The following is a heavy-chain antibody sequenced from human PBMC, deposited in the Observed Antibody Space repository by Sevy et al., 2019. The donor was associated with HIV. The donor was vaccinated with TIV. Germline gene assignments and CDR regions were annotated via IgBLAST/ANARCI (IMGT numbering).Heavy chain of an antibody. CDR2: ISYDGIIK. V-gene: IGHV3-30*04. J-gene: IGHJ4*02. CDR3: AREGGYTSAWSPGNY. Sequence: GGSLRLSCAASGFTFNTHAMHWVRQAPGKGLEWVALISYDGIIKYYADPVKGRLTISRDNSKNTLSLQMNSLRIEDTAVYYCAREGGYTSAWSPGNYWGQGTLVTVSS. D-gene: IGHD6-19*01. CDR1: GFTFNTHA.